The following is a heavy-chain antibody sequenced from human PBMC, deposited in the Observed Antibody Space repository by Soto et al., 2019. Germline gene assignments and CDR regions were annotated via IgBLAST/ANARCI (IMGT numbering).Heavy chain of an antibody. CDR1: GYTFTTYA. D-gene: IGHD3-16*01. J-gene: IGHJ5*02. V-gene: IGHV1-18*01. CDR3: ARAPPGGGNNGFDP. CDR2: ISAYNGNT. Sequence: ASVKVSCKASGYTFTTYAISWVRRAPGQGLEWMGWISAYNGNTDYAQKFQGRVTMTTDTSTTTAYMELRSLRSDDTAVYYCARAPPGGGNNGFDPWGRETLVTVSS.